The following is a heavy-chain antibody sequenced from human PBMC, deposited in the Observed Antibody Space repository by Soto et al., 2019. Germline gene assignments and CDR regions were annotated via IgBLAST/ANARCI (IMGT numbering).Heavy chain of an antibody. CDR2: ISGNNGNT. V-gene: IGHV1-18*01. Sequence: QVQLVQSGAEVKKPGASVKVSCKASGYSFTTFGISWVRQAPGQGLEWMAWISGNNGNTNYVQKFQGRVTMTTDTSTSTAYMELRSLRSDDTAVYYCARDRGSGWFVYWGQGTLVTVSS. J-gene: IGHJ4*02. CDR3: ARDRGSGWFVY. D-gene: IGHD6-19*01. CDR1: GYSFTTFG.